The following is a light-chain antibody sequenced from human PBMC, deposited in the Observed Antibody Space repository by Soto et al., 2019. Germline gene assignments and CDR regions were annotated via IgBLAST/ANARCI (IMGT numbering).Light chain of an antibody. CDR3: CLYAVTFYV. CDR1: SSDVGGYDR. CDR2: DVS. V-gene: IGLV2-8*01. Sequence: QSALTQPPSASGSPGQSVTISCTGTSSDVGGYDRVSWFQQHPGKAPKLMIFDVSERPSGVPDRFSGSKSGNTASLTISGLQAEDEADYYCCLYAVTFYVFGTGTKLTVL. J-gene: IGLJ1*01.